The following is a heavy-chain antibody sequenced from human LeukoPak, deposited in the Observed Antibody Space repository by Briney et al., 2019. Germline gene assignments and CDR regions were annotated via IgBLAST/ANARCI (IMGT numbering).Heavy chain of an antibody. CDR2: ISYDGSNK. V-gene: IGHV3-30-3*01. Sequence: PGGSLRLSCAASGFTFSSYVMHWVRQAPGKGLEWVAVISYDGSNKYYADSVKGRFTISRDNSKNTLYLQMNSLRAEDTAMYYCARDSQTYSSGSYDFDYWGQGTLVIVSS. D-gene: IGHD6-19*01. J-gene: IGHJ4*02. CDR1: GFTFSSYV. CDR3: ARDSQTYSSGSYDFDY.